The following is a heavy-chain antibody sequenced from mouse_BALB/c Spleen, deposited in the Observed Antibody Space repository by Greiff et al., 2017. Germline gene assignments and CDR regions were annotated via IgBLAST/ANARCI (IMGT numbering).Heavy chain of an antibody. V-gene: IGHV5-17*02. CDR1: GFTFSSFG. CDR2: ISSGSSTI. J-gene: IGHJ4*01. CDR3: AASTIITTRAMDY. D-gene: IGHD2-4*01. Sequence: EVKLVESGGGLVQPGGSRKLSCAASGFTFSSFGMHWVRQAPEKGLEWVAYISSGSSTIYYADTVKGRFTISRDNPKNTLFLQMTSLRSEDTAMYYCAASTIITTRAMDYWGQGTSVTVSS.